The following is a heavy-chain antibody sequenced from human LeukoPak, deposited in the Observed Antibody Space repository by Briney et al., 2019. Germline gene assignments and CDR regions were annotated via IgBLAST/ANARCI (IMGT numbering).Heavy chain of an antibody. V-gene: IGHV4-61*08. D-gene: IGHD5-12*01. Sequence: SETLSLTCAVSGGSISSGGYSWSWIRQPPGKGLEWIGYIYYGGSTNYNPSLKSRVTISVDTSKNEFSLKLNSVTAADTAVYYCARAGGYLLYFDSWGQGTLATVSS. CDR3: ARAGGYLLYFDS. CDR2: IYYGGST. CDR1: GGSISSGGYS. J-gene: IGHJ4*02.